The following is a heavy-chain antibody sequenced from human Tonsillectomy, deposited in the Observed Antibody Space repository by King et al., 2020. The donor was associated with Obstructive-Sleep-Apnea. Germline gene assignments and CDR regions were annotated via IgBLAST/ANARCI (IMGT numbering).Heavy chain of an antibody. V-gene: IGHV3-23*04. CDR3: ACYHSSSWAPSYFDY. CDR1: GFTFSSYA. CDR2: ISGSGGST. Sequence: VQLVESGGGLVQPGGSLRLSCAASGFTFSSYAMSWVRQAPGKGLEWVSAISGSGGSTYYADSVKGRFTISRDNSKNTLYLQMNSLRAEDTALYYCACYHSSSWAPSYFDYWGQGTLVTVSS. D-gene: IGHD6-13*01. J-gene: IGHJ4*02.